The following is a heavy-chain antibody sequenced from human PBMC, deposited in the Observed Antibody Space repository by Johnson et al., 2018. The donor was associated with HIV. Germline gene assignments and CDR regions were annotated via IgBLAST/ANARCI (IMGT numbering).Heavy chain of an antibody. J-gene: IGHJ3*02. D-gene: IGHD6-13*01. CDR1: GFTFSSYA. V-gene: IGHV3-30*04. Sequence: QVQLVESGGGLVQPGGSLRLSCAASGFTFSSYAMHWVRQAPGKGLEWVAVISYDGSNKYYADSVKGRFTISRDNSKNTLYLQMNSLRAEDTAVYYCAKEGWAAAQEGWGAFDIWGQGTMVTVSS. CDR3: AKEGWAAAQEGWGAFDI. CDR2: ISYDGSNK.